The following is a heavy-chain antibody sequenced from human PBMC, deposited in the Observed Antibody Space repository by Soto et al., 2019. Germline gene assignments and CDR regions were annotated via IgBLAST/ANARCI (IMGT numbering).Heavy chain of an antibody. CDR2: ISGIGDNT. CDR1: GFTFSSYA. J-gene: IGHJ5*02. Sequence: EMQLLESGGGLVQPGGSLRLSCAASGFTFSSYAMSWVRQAPGKGPEWVSAISGIGDNTFYADSVKGRFTISRDNSNNRLYLHINSLREEDTAIDYCATDTRSSRADDAWGQVDLVTVSS. V-gene: IGHV3-23*01. D-gene: IGHD6-6*01. CDR3: ATDTRSSRADDA.